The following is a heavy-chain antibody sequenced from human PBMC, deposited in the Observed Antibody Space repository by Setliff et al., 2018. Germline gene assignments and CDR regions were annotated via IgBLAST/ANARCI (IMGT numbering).Heavy chain of an antibody. CDR1: GYNFITFD. CDR3: TRGRGPRVVVAVPLDH. CDR2: ISPYNGDA. J-gene: IGHJ4*02. D-gene: IGHD2-15*01. Sequence: ASVKVSCKTSGYNFITFDVNWVRQVPGQGFEWMGWISPYNGDANYAQKFLGRVTMTTDTSTGTAYMELRALNYDDTAVYYCTRGRGPRVVVAVPLDHWGQGTLVTVSS. V-gene: IGHV1-18*01.